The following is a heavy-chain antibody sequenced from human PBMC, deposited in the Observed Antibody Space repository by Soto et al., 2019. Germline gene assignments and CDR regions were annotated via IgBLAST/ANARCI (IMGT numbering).Heavy chain of an antibody. CDR1: GYTFTGYY. Sequence: ASVKVSCKASGYTFTGYYMHWVRQAPGQGVEWMGWINPNSGGTNYAQKFQGRVTMTRDTSISTAYMELSRLRSDDTAVYYCARAPQYYYDSSGYFVDAFDIWGQGTMVTVSS. CDR3: ARAPQYYYDSSGYFVDAFDI. D-gene: IGHD3-22*01. CDR2: INPNSGGT. J-gene: IGHJ3*02. V-gene: IGHV1-2*02.